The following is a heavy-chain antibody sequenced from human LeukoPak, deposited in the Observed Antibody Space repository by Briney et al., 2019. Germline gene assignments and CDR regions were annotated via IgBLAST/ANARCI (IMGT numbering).Heavy chain of an antibody. J-gene: IGHJ4*02. CDR3: ARAYPSGPLDY. D-gene: IGHD3-3*01. CDR1: GFTISSYG. CDR2: IWYDGSNK. V-gene: IGHV3-33*01. Sequence: GGSLRLSCAASGFTISSYGMHWVRQAPGKGLEWVAVIWYDGSNKYYADSVKGRFTISRDNSKNTLYLQMNSLRAEDTAVYYCARAYPSGPLDYWGQGTLVTVSS.